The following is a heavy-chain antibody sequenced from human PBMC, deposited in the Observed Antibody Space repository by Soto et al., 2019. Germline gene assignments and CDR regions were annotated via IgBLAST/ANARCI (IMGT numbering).Heavy chain of an antibody. D-gene: IGHD3-3*01. CDR3: ARGRSITIFGVVISSPRGMDV. CDR2: MNPNSGNT. J-gene: IGHJ6*04. Sequence: ASVKVSCKASGYTFTSYDINWVRQATGQGLEWMGWMNPNSGNTGYAQKFQGRVTMTRNTSISTAYMELSSLRSEDTAVYYCARGRSITIFGVVISSPRGMDVWGKGTTVTVSS. CDR1: GYTFTSYD. V-gene: IGHV1-8*01.